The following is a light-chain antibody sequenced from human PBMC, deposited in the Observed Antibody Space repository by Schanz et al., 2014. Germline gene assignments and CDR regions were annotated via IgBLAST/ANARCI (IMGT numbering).Light chain of an antibody. J-gene: IGKJ2*01. CDR1: QSVGNS. V-gene: IGKV3-11*01. Sequence: EFVLTQSPGTLSLSAGERASLSCRASQSVGNSLAWYQHKPGQAPRLLIYDASNRATGIPARFSGSGSGADFTLTISSLDPEDFAIYYCQQRNNWPPYTFGQGTKLEIK. CDR3: QQRNNWPPYT. CDR2: DAS.